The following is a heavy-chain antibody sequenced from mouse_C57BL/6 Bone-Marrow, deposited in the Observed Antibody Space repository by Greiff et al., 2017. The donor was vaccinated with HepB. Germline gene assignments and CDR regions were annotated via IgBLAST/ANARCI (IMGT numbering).Heavy chain of an antibody. V-gene: IGHV1-15*01. CDR1: GYTFTDYE. CDR2: IDPETGGT. CDR3: TRGLRLLFDY. J-gene: IGHJ2*01. D-gene: IGHD3-2*02. Sequence: QVQLKESGAELVRPGASVTLSCKASGYTFTDYEMHWVKQTPVHGLEWIGAIDPETGGTAYNQKFKGKAILTADKSTSTAYMELRSLTSEDSAVYCCTRGLRLLFDYWGQGTTLTVSS.